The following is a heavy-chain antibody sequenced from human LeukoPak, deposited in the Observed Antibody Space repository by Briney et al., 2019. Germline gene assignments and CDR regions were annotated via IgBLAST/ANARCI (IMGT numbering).Heavy chain of an antibody. D-gene: IGHD6-13*01. J-gene: IGHJ4*02. V-gene: IGHV3-23*01. CDR1: GFALGSSA. CDR3: AKGSLGSWYYFDY. Sequence: GGSLRLSCAASGFALGSSAMSWVRQAPGKGPEWVSTFSRSGPDTYYADSVKGRFTILRDNSKNTLYLQMNSLRAEDTAVYYCAKGSLGSWYYFDYWGRGTLVTVSS. CDR2: FSRSGPDT.